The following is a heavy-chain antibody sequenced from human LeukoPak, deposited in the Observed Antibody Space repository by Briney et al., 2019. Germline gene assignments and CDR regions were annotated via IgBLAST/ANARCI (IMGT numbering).Heavy chain of an antibody. Sequence: APVKVSCKASGYTFTGYYMHWVRQAPGQGLEWMGWINPNSGGTNYAQKFQGRVTMTRDTSISTAYMELSRLRSDDTAVYYCARDPAEYYYGSGSYHPYRYYFDYWGQGTLVTVSS. CDR1: GYTFTGYY. J-gene: IGHJ4*02. V-gene: IGHV1-2*02. D-gene: IGHD3-10*01. CDR2: INPNSGGT. CDR3: ARDPAEYYYGSGSYHPYRYYFDY.